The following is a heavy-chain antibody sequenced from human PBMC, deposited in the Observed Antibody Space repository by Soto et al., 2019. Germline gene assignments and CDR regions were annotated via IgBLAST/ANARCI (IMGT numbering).Heavy chain of an antibody. CDR3: VREGVYCSSTSCYHF. V-gene: IGHV4-31*03. J-gene: IGHJ6*02. Sequence: SSETLSLTCTVSGGSITSGNYYWSWIRQHPGKGLEWIGYIYYSGSTYYNPSLKSRVAISIDTSKNHFSLRLSSVTAADTAVYYCVREGVYCSSTSCYHFWGQGTTVTVSS. D-gene: IGHD2-2*01. CDR2: IYYSGST. CDR1: GGSITSGNYY.